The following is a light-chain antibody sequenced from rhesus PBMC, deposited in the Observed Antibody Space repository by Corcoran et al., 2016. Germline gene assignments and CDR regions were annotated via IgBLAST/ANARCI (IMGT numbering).Light chain of an antibody. CDR2: KAS. CDR1: DNVNNY. Sequence: DIQMTQSPSSLSASVGDRVTITCRTSDNVNNYLNWYQQKPGKAPKLLIYKASTLQSGVPSRVSGSGSGTDYTFTVSSLQPEDVATYYVQHCSGTPFTFSPGTKLNIE. J-gene: IGKJ3*01. CDR3: QHCSGTPFT. V-gene: IGKV1-74*01.